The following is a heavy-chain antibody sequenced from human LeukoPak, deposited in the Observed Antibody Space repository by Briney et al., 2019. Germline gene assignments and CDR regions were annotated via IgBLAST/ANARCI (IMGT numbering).Heavy chain of an antibody. V-gene: IGHV3-23*01. Sequence: GGSLRLSCAASGFTFSSYGMSWVRQAPGKGLEWVSAISGSGGSTYYADSVKGRFTISRDNSKNTLYLQMNSLRAEDTAVYYCAKDLYAVGAENWFDPWGQGTLVTVSS. D-gene: IGHD1-26*01. CDR2: ISGSGGST. CDR1: GFTFSSYG. CDR3: AKDLYAVGAENWFDP. J-gene: IGHJ5*02.